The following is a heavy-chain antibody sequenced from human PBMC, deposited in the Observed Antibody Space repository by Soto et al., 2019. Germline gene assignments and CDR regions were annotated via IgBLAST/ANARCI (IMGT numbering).Heavy chain of an antibody. CDR1: GGSVSSGSYY. J-gene: IGHJ4*02. D-gene: IGHD5-18*01. CDR2: IYYSGST. V-gene: IGHV4-61*01. CDR3: ARDRRGYSSVYFDY. Sequence: QVQLQESGPGLVKPSETLSLTCTVSGGSVSSGSYYWSWIRQPPGKGLEWIGYIYYSGSTNYNPSLKSRVTISVDTSKNPFSLKLSSVTAADTAVYYCARDRRGYSSVYFDYWGQGTLVTVSS.